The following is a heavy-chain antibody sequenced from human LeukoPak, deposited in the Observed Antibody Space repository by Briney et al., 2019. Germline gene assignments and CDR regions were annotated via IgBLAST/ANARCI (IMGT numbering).Heavy chain of an antibody. D-gene: IGHD5-18*01. Sequence: GGSLRLSCAASGFTFSSYGMHWVRQAPGKGLEWVAVIWYDGSNKYYADSVKGRFTISRDNSKSTLYLQMNSLRAEDTAVYYCARDPGYSYGYYYYGMDVWGQGTTVTVSS. J-gene: IGHJ6*02. CDR3: ARDPGYSYGYYYYGMDV. CDR1: GFTFSSYG. CDR2: IWYDGSNK. V-gene: IGHV3-33*01.